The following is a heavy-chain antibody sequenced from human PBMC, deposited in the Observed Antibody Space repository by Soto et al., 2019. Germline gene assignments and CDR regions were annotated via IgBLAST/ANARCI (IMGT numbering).Heavy chain of an antibody. CDR2: IYFRGNT. J-gene: IGHJ4*02. Sequence: TLSLTCSVSGDSINSDKYYWGWIRQPPGKGLEWIGSIYFRGNTYYNPSLQTRVTISLDKSKSQFSLKLNSLRAEDTAVYYCAREGYSGYDQTEDFDYWGQGTLVTVSS. V-gene: IGHV4-39*07. CDR3: AREGYSGYDQTEDFDY. D-gene: IGHD5-12*01. CDR1: GDSINSDKYY.